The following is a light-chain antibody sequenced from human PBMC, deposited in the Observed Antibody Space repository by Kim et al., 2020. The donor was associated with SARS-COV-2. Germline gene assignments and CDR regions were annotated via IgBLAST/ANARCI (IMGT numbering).Light chain of an antibody. Sequence: PGKTVTISSTGSSGSIASNYVQWYQQRPGSAPTTVIYEDNQRPSGFPDRFSGSIDSSSNSASLTISGLKTEDEADYYCQSYDSSRVFGGGTQLTVL. CDR1: SGSIASNY. J-gene: IGLJ3*02. CDR2: EDN. CDR3: QSYDSSRV. V-gene: IGLV6-57*02.